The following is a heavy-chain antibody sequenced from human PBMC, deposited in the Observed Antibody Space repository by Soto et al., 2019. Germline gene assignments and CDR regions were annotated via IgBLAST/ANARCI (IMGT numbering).Heavy chain of an antibody. CDR3: ARERSSSSYGDF. J-gene: IGHJ4*02. D-gene: IGHD6-6*01. Sequence: WSLKLSCATSGFPFSTKTLNWVRPAQGKGLEWVSSISSSSSYIYYADSVKGRFTISRDNAKNSLYLQMNSLRAEDTAVYYCARERSSSSYGDFWGQATLVTVSS. CDR2: ISSSSSYI. CDR1: GFPFSTKT. V-gene: IGHV3-21*01.